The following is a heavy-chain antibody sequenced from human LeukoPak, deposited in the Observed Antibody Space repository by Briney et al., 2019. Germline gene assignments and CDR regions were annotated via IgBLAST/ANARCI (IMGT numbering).Heavy chain of an antibody. J-gene: IGHJ4*02. CDR1: GYSFPNYW. D-gene: IGHD3-10*01. CDR2: IYPADSDT. Sequence: GESLKISCKGSGYSFPNYWIGWVRQMPGQGLEWMGIIYPADSDTRYSPSFQGQVTISADKSISTAYLQWSSLKASDTAMYYCARQFYGSGSQFDYWGQGTLVTVSS. CDR3: ARQFYGSGSQFDY. V-gene: IGHV5-51*01.